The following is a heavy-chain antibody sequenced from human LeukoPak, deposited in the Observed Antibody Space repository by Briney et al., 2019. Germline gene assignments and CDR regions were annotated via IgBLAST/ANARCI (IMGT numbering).Heavy chain of an antibody. CDR2: IYYSGST. V-gene: IGHV4-59*01. CDR1: GGSISSYN. D-gene: IGHD6-19*01. CDR3: ARVAAVAEYFDY. Sequence: SETLSLTCTVSGGSISSYNWSWIRQPPGKGLEWIGYIYYSGSTNYNPSLKSRVTISVDTSKNQFSLKLSSVTAADTAVYYCARVAAVAEYFDYWGQGTLVTVSS. J-gene: IGHJ4*02.